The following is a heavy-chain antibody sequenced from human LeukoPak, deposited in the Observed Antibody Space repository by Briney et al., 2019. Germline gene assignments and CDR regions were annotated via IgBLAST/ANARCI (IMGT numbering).Heavy chain of an antibody. CDR3: AKEIAVADYFDY. Sequence: GGSLRLSCAASGFTFRSFWMHWVRQDPGKGLVWVSHMNGDGTSISYADSVKGRFTISRDNAKNTLYLQMNRLKAEDTAVYYCAKEIAVADYFDYWGQGTLVTVSS. D-gene: IGHD6-19*01. CDR1: GFTFRSFW. CDR2: MNGDGTSI. V-gene: IGHV3-74*01. J-gene: IGHJ4*02.